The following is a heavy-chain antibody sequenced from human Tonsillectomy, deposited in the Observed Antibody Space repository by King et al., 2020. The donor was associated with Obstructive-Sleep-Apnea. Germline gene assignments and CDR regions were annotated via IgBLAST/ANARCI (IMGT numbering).Heavy chain of an antibody. CDR1: GFTFSSYA. Sequence: VKLVESGGGVVQPGRSLRLSCAASGFTFSSYAMHWVRQAPGKGLEWVAVISYDGSNKYYADSVKGRFTISRDNSKNTLYLQMNSLRAEDTAVYYCARGMVRGVTLDYWGQGTLVTVSS. CDR3: ARGMVRGVTLDY. V-gene: IGHV3-30*04. J-gene: IGHJ4*02. D-gene: IGHD3-10*01. CDR2: ISYDGSNK.